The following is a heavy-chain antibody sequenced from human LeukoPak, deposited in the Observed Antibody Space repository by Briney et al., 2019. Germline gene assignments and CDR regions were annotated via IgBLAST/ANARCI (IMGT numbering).Heavy chain of an antibody. CDR1: GFPFSVDE. D-gene: IGHD6-19*01. Sequence: GGSLRLSCAVSGFPFSVDEMNWVRQAPGKGLEWVSNIASSGTTRYYADSVKGRFSISRDNAENSLYLQMNSLSVEDTGIYYCALLAVASDFDYWGQGALVTVSS. V-gene: IGHV3-48*03. CDR3: ALLAVASDFDY. CDR2: IASSGTTR. J-gene: IGHJ4*02.